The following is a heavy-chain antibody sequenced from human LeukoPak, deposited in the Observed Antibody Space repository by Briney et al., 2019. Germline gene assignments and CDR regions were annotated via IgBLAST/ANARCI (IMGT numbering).Heavy chain of an antibody. CDR2: ISSNGGIT. Sequence: GGSLRLSCAASGFTFSSYAMHWVRQAPGKGLEYVSAISSNGGITYYANSVKGRFTISRDNSKNTLYLQMGSLRAEDMAVYYCARGLMITFGGDWGQGTLVTVSS. D-gene: IGHD3-16*01. J-gene: IGHJ4*02. CDR1: GFTFSSYA. CDR3: ARGLMITFGGD. V-gene: IGHV3-64*01.